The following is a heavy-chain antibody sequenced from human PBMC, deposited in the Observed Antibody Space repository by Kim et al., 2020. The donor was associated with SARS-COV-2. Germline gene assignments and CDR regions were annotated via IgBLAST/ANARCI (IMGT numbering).Heavy chain of an antibody. CDR3: AKTYSSGWYEG. J-gene: IGHJ4*02. CDR2: T. V-gene: IGHV3-43*01. D-gene: IGHD6-19*01. Sequence: TYYADSVKGRLTISRDNSKNSLYLQMNSLRTEDTALYYCAKTYSSGWYEGWGQGTLVTVSA.